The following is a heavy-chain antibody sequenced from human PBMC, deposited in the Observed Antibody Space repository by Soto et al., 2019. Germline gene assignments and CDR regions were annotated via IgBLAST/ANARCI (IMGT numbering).Heavy chain of an antibody. J-gene: IGHJ4*02. V-gene: IGHV1-3*01. D-gene: IGHD1-7*01. Sequence: SVKVSCKASGYTFTSYAMHWLRQAPGQRLEWMGWINAGNGNTKYSQKFQGRVTITRDTSASTAYMELSSLRSEDTAVYYCARAHKYNWNYEYFDYWGQGTLVTVSS. CDR3: ARAHKYNWNYEYFDY. CDR2: INAGNGNT. CDR1: GYTFTSYA.